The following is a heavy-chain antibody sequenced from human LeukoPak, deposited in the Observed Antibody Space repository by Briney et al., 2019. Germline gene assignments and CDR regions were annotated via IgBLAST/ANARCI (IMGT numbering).Heavy chain of an antibody. Sequence: GGSLRLSCAASGFTFSTYSMDWVRQAPGKGLEWVSYISSSSSPTYYADSVKGRFTISRDNAKNSLYLQMNSLRAEDTAVYYCVRGVGIFDIWGQGTMVTVSS. J-gene: IGHJ3*02. V-gene: IGHV3-48*04. CDR1: GFTFSTYS. CDR2: ISSSSSPT. CDR3: VRGVGIFDI. D-gene: IGHD1-1*01.